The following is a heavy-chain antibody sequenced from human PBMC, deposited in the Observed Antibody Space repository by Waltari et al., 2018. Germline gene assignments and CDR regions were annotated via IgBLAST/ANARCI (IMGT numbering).Heavy chain of an antibody. CDR3: ARAPRPVVRFLEWLHAPPPDY. CDR2: ISSSSSYK. J-gene: IGHJ4*02. D-gene: IGHD3-3*01. V-gene: IGHV3-21*01. CDR1: GFTFSSYS. Sequence: EVQLVESGGGLVKPGGSLRLSCAASGFTFSSYSMNWVRQAPGKGLEWVSSISSSSSYKYYADSVKGRFNISRDNSKNTLYLQMNSLRAEDTAVYYCARAPRPVVRFLEWLHAPPPDYWGQGTLVTVSS.